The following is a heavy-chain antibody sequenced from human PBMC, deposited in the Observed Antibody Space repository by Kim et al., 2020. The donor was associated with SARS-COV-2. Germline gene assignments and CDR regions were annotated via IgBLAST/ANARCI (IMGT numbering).Heavy chain of an antibody. V-gene: IGHV3-13*04. CDR1: GITFSRYD. CDR3: ARTVQGNWYFDL. Sequence: GGSLRLSCAASGITFSRYDMHWVRQATGKGLEWVLAIGTAGDTYYPGSVKGRFTISRDNAKNSLYLQMNSLRAGDTAVYYCARTVQGNWYFDLWGRVTLV. J-gene: IGHJ2*01. CDR2: IGTAGDT.